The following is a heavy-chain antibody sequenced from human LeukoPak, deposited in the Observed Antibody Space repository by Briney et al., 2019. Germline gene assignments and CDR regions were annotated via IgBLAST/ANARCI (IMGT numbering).Heavy chain of an antibody. CDR3: ARVMREWLFATDY. D-gene: IGHD3-3*01. CDR2: IKQDGGEK. J-gene: IGHJ4*02. CDR1: GFSFGKYW. Sequence: GGSLRLSCVASGFSFGKYWMSWVRQAPGKGLEWVANIKQDGGEKYYVDSVKDRFTISRDNAKNSLYLQMNSLRAEDTAVYYCARVMREWLFATDYWGQGTLVTVSS. V-gene: IGHV3-7*03.